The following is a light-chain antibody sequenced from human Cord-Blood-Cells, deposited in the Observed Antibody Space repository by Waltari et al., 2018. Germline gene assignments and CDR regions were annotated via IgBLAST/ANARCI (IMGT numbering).Light chain of an antibody. Sequence: EIVLTQSPATLSLSPGERATLSCRASQEVSSYLAWYQQKPGQAPRLLLYDASNSATGIPARFSCSGSGTDFTLTISSLEPEDFAVYYCQQRSNWTPWTFGQGTKVDIK. V-gene: IGKV3-11*01. CDR1: QEVSSY. CDR2: DAS. CDR3: QQRSNWTPWT. J-gene: IGKJ1*01.